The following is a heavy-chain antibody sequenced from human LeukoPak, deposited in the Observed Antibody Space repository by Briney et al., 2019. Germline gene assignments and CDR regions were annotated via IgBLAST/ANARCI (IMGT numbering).Heavy chain of an antibody. V-gene: IGHV3-11*03. CDR1: YY. D-gene: IGHD6-13*01. J-gene: IGHJ5*02. Sequence: YYWSWIRQPPGKGLEWVSYISGSSGYTNYADPVKGRFTISRDTARNSLYLQMNSLRAEDTAVYYCAGGVAAAGTRWFDPWGQGTLVTVSS. CDR3: AGGVAAAGTRWFDP. CDR2: ISGSSGYT.